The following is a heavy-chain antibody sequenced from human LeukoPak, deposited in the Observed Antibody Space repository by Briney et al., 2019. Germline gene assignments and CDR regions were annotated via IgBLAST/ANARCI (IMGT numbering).Heavy chain of an antibody. CDR2: IRYDGSYK. Sequence: PGGSLRLSCAASGFTFSSYGMHWVRQAPGKGLEWVAFIRYDGSYKYYADSVKGRFTFSRDNSKNTLYLQMNSLRTEDTAVYYCAKIRLVGANDEYNWFDPWGQGTLVTVSS. D-gene: IGHD1-26*01. CDR3: AKIRLVGANDEYNWFDP. CDR1: GFTFSSYG. V-gene: IGHV3-30*02. J-gene: IGHJ5*02.